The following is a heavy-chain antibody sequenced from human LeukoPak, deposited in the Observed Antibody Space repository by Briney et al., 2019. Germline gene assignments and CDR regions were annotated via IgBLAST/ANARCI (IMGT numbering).Heavy chain of an antibody. CDR3: ARDLAYSRLDY. CDR1: EFNFSFYW. J-gene: IGHJ4*02. CDR2: INPDGNKK. V-gene: IGHV3-7*01. D-gene: IGHD5-18*01. Sequence: SGGSLRLSCAASEFNFSFYWMTWVRQAPGKGLEWVASINPDGNKKYSADSVKGRFTISRDNAENSLYLQMNSLRVEDTAFYYCARDLAYSRLDYWGQGMLVTVSS.